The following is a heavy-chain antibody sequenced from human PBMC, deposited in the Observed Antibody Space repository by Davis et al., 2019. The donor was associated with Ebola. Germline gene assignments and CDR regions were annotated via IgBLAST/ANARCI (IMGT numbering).Heavy chain of an antibody. CDR2: IKSDGSDT. J-gene: IGHJ4*02. CDR3: VKGDFVAARPGTY. D-gene: IGHD6-6*01. CDR1: GFTLSSHW. V-gene: IGHV3-74*01. Sequence: GESLKTSCAAPGFTLSSHWLHWVRQAPGKGLVWVSRIKSDGSDTKYADSVKGTFTVSRDNSKNTLYLQMASLRGEDTAVYYCVKGDFVAARPGTYWGQGTLVTVSS.